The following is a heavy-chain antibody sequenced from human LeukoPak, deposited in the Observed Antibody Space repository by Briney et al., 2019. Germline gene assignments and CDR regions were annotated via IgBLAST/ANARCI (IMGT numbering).Heavy chain of an antibody. CDR2: IYYSGST. CDR3: ARRGVVATYYFDY. Sequence: SETLSLTCTVSGVSISSYYWSWIRQPPGKGLEWIGYIYYSGSTNYNPSRKSRVTISVDTSKNQFSLKLSSVTAADTAVYYCARRGVVATYYFDYWGQGTLVTVSS. D-gene: IGHD2-15*01. J-gene: IGHJ4*02. CDR1: GVSISSYY. V-gene: IGHV4-59*08.